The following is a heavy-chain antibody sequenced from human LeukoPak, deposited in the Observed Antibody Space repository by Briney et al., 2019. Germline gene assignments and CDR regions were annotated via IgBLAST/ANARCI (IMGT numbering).Heavy chain of an antibody. J-gene: IGHJ1*01. Sequence: SETLSLTCTVSGGSISSSSYYWGWIRQPPGKGLEWIGSIYYSGSTYYNPSLKSRVTISVDTSKNQFSLKLSSVTAAGTAVYYCARVPLVAAYFQHWGQGTLVTVSS. D-gene: IGHD2-15*01. CDR3: ARVPLVAAYFQH. V-gene: IGHV4-39*01. CDR1: GGSISSSSYY. CDR2: IYYSGST.